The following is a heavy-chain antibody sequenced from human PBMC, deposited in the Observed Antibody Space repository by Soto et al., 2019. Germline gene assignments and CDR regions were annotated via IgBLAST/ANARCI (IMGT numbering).Heavy chain of an antibody. D-gene: IGHD5-18*01. CDR3: GRDGALGDTAVVDS. CDR2: IWYDGRNK. CDR1: GFTFSTYG. V-gene: IGHV3-33*01. J-gene: IGHJ4*02. Sequence: QVQLVESGGGVVQPGKSLRLSCAASGFTFSTYGMHWVRQAPGKGLEWVAVIWYDGRNKYHGDSLKGRFTISRDNSKNTLYLQINNLRAEDTAVYYCGRDGALGDTAVVDSWGQGTRVTVSS.